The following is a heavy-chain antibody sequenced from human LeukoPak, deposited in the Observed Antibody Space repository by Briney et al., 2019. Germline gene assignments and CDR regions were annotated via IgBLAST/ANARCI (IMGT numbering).Heavy chain of an antibody. J-gene: IGHJ6*03. CDR1: GGTFSSYA. CDR3: ASLDQPKYSSGWYPVKVEGYYMDV. V-gene: IGHV1-69*13. CDR2: IIPIFGTA. D-gene: IGHD6-19*01. Sequence: ASVKVSCKASGGTFSSYAISWVRQAPGQGLEWMGRIIPIFGTANYAQKFQGRVTITADESTSTAYMELSSLRSEDTAVYYCASLDQPKYSSGWYPVKVEGYYMDVWGKGTPVTVSS.